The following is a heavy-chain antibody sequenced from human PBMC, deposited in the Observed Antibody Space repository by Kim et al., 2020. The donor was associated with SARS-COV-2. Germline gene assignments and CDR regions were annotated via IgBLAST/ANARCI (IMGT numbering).Heavy chain of an antibody. CDR3: TTRHIVVVTAGY. V-gene: IGHV3-15*01. D-gene: IGHD2-21*02. Sequence: DYAAPVNGRFTISRDDSKNTLYLQMNSLKTEDTAVYYCTTRHIVVVTAGYWGQGALVTVSS. J-gene: IGHJ4*02.